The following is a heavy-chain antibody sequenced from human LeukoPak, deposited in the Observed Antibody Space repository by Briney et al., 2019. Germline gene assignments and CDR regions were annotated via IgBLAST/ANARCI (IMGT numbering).Heavy chain of an antibody. J-gene: IGHJ3*02. CDR2: ISYDGSNK. CDR3: AKLVGATDAFDI. D-gene: IGHD1-26*01. CDR1: GVTFSSYG. Sequence: GGSLRLSCAASGVTFSSYGMHWVRQAPGKGLEWVAVISYDGSNKYYADSVKGRFTISRDNSKNTLYLQMNSLRAEDTAVYYCAKLVGATDAFDIWGQGTMVTVSS. V-gene: IGHV3-30*18.